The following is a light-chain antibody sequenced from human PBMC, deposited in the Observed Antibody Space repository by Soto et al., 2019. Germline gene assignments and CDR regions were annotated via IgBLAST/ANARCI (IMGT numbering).Light chain of an antibody. CDR2: AAS. Sequence: DIQVTQSPSSLSASVGDRVTITCRASQDIGNNLGWYQQKPGNAPRRLIYAASSLQSGVPSRFSGSGSGTEFTLTISSLQPDDFATYYCQQYDSVLGTFGPGTKVDIK. CDR3: QQYDSVLGT. CDR1: QDIGNN. V-gene: IGKV1-17*01. J-gene: IGKJ1*01.